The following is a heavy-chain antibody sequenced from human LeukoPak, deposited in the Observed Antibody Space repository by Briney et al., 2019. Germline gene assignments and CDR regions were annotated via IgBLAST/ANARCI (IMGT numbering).Heavy chain of an antibody. J-gene: IGHJ6*04. Sequence: GSLRLSCAASGFTFSSYGMHWVRQAPGKGLEWVAYIQYDGSNEQYVDSVKGRFTISRDNAKNSLYLQMNSLRAEDTAVYYCAELGITMIGGVWGKGTTVTISS. D-gene: IGHD3-10*02. CDR3: AELGITMIGGV. CDR1: GFTFSSYG. CDR2: IQYDGSNE. V-gene: IGHV3-30*02.